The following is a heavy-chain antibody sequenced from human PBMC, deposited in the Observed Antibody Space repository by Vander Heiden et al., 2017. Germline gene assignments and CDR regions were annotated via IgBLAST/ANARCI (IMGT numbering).Heavy chain of an antibody. D-gene: IGHD1-26*01. V-gene: IGHV4-4*02. CDR3: AREPIIVGATTGFDY. CDR1: GGSISSINW. CDR2: IYHSGST. J-gene: IGHJ4*02. Sequence: QVQLQESGPGLVKPSGTLSLTCAVSGGSISSINWWSWVRQPPGKGLEWIGEIYHSGSTNDNPSLKSRVTISVDKSKNQFSLKLSSVTAADTAVYYCAREPIIVGATTGFDYWGQGTLVTVSS.